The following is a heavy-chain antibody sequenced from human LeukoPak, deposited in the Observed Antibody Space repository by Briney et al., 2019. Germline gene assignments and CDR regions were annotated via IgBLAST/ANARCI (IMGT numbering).Heavy chain of an antibody. Sequence: GGSLRLSCAASGFTFRSYEMNWVRQAPGKGLEWLSYISSSGSTIYYADSVKGRFTISRDNAKNSLYLQMNSLRAEDTAVYYCAELGITMIGGVWGKGTTVTISS. D-gene: IGHD3-10*02. J-gene: IGHJ6*04. CDR1: GFTFRSYE. CDR3: AELGITMIGGV. V-gene: IGHV3-48*03. CDR2: ISSSGSTI.